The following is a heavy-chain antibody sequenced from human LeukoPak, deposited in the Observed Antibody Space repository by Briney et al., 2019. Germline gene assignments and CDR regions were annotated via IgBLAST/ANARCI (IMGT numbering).Heavy chain of an antibody. CDR1: GFTFSSYW. J-gene: IGHJ3*02. Sequence: PGGSLRLSCAASGFTFSSYWMHWVRQAPWKGLVWVSRINSDGSSTSYADSVKGRFTISRDNAKNTLYLQMNSLRAEDTAVYYCAKFGAAGSPKDAFDIWGQGTMVTVSS. CDR3: AKFGAAGSPKDAFDI. D-gene: IGHD3-10*01. CDR2: INSDGSST. V-gene: IGHV3-74*01.